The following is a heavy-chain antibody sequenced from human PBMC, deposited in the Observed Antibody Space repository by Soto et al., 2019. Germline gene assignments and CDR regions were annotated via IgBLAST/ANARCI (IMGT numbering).Heavy chain of an antibody. CDR1: GFTFSDYY. CDR3: TVWGLGKDFGAA. V-gene: IGHV3-72*01. D-gene: IGHD3-16*01. CDR2: SKNKADGYTP. J-gene: IGHJ4*02. Sequence: EVQLVESGGGLVQPGGSLRLSCAASGFTFSDYYMDWVRQAPGKGLEWVGRSKNKADGYTPEYAASVKGRFTISRDGSKNAMFLQRNSLKTADRAVCYCTVWGLGKDFGAAWGQGILVAVSS.